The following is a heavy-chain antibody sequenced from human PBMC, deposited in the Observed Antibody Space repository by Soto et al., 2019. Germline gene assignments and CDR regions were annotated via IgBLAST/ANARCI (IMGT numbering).Heavy chain of an antibody. D-gene: IGHD3-16*01. CDR2: IIPIFGTA. V-gene: IGHV1-69*12. CDR3: AQCLLGVNYYYGMDV. J-gene: IGHJ6*02. Sequence: QVQLVQSGAEVKKPGSSVKVSCKASGGTFSSYAINWVRQAPGQGLEWMGGIIPIFGTADYAQKFQGRVTITADQPTSRAYMELSSLRSEDTAVYYCAQCLLGVNYYYGMDVWGQGTTVTVSS. CDR1: GGTFSSYA.